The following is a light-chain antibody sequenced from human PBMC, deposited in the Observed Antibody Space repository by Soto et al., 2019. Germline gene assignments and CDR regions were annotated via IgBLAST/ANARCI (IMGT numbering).Light chain of an antibody. CDR1: QSVSNY. CDR3: QQYESYSPLT. Sequence: DIQMTQSPSSLSASVGDRVTITCRASQSVSNYLNWYRQLPGKAPTLLIYSTSTLQSGVPSRFSGRRSGTEFTLTISSLQPDDFGTYYCQQYESYSPLTFGGGTKV. CDR2: STS. V-gene: IGKV1-16*01. J-gene: IGKJ4*01.